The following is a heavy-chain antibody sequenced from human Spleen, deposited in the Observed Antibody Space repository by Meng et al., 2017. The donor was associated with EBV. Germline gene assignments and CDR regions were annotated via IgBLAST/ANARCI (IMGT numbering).Heavy chain of an antibody. CDR1: GGIFRRYA. CDR2: IIPIFDEV. D-gene: IGHD5-18*01. CDR3: ASRSLDTAMDS. J-gene: IGHJ4*02. V-gene: IGHV1-69*06. Sequence: QAQLAQSGTEVRKPGSSVRVSCKASGGIFRRYAITWVRQAPGQGLEWLGRIIPIFDEVYYAQKFQGRVTITADKSTSTAYMALSSLRSEDTAVYYCASRSLDTAMDSWGQGTLVTVPS.